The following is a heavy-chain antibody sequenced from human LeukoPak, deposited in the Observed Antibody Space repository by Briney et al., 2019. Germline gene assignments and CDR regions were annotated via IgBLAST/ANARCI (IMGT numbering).Heavy chain of an antibody. J-gene: IGHJ4*02. D-gene: IGHD6-19*01. CDR3: AKDPPAYSSGWYGY. CDR1: GFTFDDYA. V-gene: IGHV3-43*02. CDR2: ISGDGGST. Sequence: SGGSLRLSCAASGFTFDDYAMHWVRQAPGKGLEWVSPISGDGGSTYYADSVKGRFTISRDNSKNSLYLQMNSLRTEDTALYYCAKDPPAYSSGWYGYWGQGTLVTVSS.